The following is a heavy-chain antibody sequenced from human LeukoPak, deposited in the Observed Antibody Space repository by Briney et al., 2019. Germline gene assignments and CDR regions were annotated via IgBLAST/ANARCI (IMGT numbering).Heavy chain of an antibody. V-gene: IGHV3-23*01. Sequence: PGGSLRLSCAASGFTFHNYAMSWVRQAQGKGLEWVSAISSSGDITFYADSVKGRFTLSRDNSRYTLYLQMNSLRAEDAAMYYCAKDRPNYHESNGHYYRRNGDYWGQGTLVTVSS. CDR1: GFTFHNYA. D-gene: IGHD3-22*01. CDR3: AKDRPNYHESNGHYYRRNGDY. J-gene: IGHJ4*02. CDR2: ISSSGDIT.